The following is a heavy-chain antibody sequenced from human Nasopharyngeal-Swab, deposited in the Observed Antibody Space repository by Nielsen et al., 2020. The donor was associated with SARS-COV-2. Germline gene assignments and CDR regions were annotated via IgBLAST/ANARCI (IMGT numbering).Heavy chain of an antibody. CDR3: ARTYCGGDCYHYYYGMDV. J-gene: IGHJ6*02. V-gene: IGHV3-21*01. D-gene: IGHD2-21*01. Sequence: VCPAPGRGVGCVSSISSSSSYIYYADSVKGRFTISRDNAKNSLYLQMNSLRAEDTAVYYCARTYCGGDCYHYYYGMDVWGQGTTVTVSS. CDR2: ISSSSSYI.